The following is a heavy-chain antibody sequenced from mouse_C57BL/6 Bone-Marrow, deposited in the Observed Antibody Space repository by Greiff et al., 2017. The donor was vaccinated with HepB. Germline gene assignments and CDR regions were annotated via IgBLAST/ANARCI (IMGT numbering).Heavy chain of an antibody. CDR3: AREKDYYAMDY. CDR2: IYPKNGGT. V-gene: IGHV1-18*01. CDR1: GYTFTHYN. J-gene: IGHJ4*01. Sequence: EVQLQQSGPELAKPGASVKIPCKASGYTFTHYNIGWVKQSHGKSLEWIGDIYPKNGGTIYNQKFKGKATLTVDKSSSTAYMELRSLTSEDTAVYYCAREKDYYAMDYWGQGTSVTVSS.